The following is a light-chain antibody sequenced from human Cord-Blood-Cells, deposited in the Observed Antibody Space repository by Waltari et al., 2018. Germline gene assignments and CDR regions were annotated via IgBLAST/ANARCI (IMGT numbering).Light chain of an antibody. J-gene: IGKJ2*01. Sequence: EIVMTQSTLSLPVTPGEPASISCMSSRSLLHSNGYNYLVWYLQNLGQSPQSLIYLGSTRSSGVPDRFSGSGSDTDCTLKISRVEAEDVGVYYCIQALQTAYAFGQRTSLEIK. CDR3: IQALQTAYA. V-gene: IGKV2-28*01. CDR2: LGS. CDR1: RSLLHSNGYNY.